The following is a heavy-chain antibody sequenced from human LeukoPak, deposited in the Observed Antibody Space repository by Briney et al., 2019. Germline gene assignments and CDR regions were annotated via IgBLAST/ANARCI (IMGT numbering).Heavy chain of an antibody. Sequence: GGSLRLSCAPSGFTFNSYAMSWVRQAPGRGLEWVSAINVAGDTTYYADSVKGRFSISRDNSKSTLFLQTNNLRAEDTAVYFCAKETRDTRLANYFYDSSGYSNIDSWGRGTLVTVSS. CDR1: GFTFNSYA. V-gene: IGHV3-23*01. CDR2: INVAGDTT. CDR3: AKETRDTRLANYFYDSSGYSNIDS. D-gene: IGHD3-22*01. J-gene: IGHJ4*02.